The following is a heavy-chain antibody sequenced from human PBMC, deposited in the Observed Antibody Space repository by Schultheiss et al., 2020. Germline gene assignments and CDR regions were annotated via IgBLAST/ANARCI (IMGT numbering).Heavy chain of an antibody. CDR1: GGSISSGGYY. D-gene: IGHD3-10*01. V-gene: IGHV4-31*03. CDR3: ARSNYLARDYMDV. Sequence: SETLSLTCTVSGGSISSGGYYWSWIRQHPGKGLEWIGYIYYSGSTYYNPSLKSRVTISVDTSKNQFSLTLTSVAAADSATYFCARSNYLARDYMDVWGKGTTVTVSS. J-gene: IGHJ6*03. CDR2: IYYSGST.